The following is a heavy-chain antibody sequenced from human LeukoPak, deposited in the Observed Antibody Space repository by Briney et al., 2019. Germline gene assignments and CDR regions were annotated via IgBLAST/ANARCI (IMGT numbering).Heavy chain of an antibody. J-gene: IGHJ6*02. Sequence: PGGSLRLSCATSGFTFSSYGMSWVRQAPGKGLEWVSGISGSDGSTYYADSVKGRFTISRDNSKNTLYLQMNSLRAEDTAVYYCATLSVPHYYYYYYGMDVWGQGTTVTVSS. CDR3: ATLSVPHYYYYYYGMDV. CDR2: ISGSDGST. V-gene: IGHV3-23*01. D-gene: IGHD3-10*01. CDR1: GFTFSSYG.